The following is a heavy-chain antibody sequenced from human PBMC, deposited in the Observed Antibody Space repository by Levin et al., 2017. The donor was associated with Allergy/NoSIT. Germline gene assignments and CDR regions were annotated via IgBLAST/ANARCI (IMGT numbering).Heavy chain of an antibody. CDR2: IKQDGSEK. CDR1: GFTFNRYW. V-gene: IGHV3-7*04. J-gene: IGHJ4*02. Sequence: LSLTCAASGFTFNRYWMSWVRPAPGKGLEWVANIKQDGSEKNYVESVKGRFTISRDNAKTSLYLQMNSLRAEDTAVYYCARDGYDFLTSFDYWGQGNLVTVPS. CDR3: ARDGYDFLTSFDY. D-gene: IGHD3-9*01.